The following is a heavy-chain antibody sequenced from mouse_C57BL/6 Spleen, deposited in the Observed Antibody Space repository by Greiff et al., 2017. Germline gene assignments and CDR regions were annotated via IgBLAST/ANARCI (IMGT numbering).Heavy chain of an antibody. D-gene: IGHD6-1*01. J-gene: IGHJ3*01. CDR3: TRFPHGGFAD. CDR2: IDPGTGGT. CDR1: GYTFTDYE. Sequence: VQLQQSGAELVRPGASVTLSCKASGYTFTDYEMHWVKQTPVHGLEWIGAIDPGTGGTAYNQKFKGKAILTADKSSSTAYMELRSLTSEDSAVYYCTRFPHGGFADWGQGTLVTVAA. V-gene: IGHV1-15*01.